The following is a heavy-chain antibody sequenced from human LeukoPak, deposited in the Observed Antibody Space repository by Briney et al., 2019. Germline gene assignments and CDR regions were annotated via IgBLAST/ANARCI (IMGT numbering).Heavy chain of an antibody. Sequence: ASVKVSCKASGYTFTSYDINWVRQATGQGLEWMGWMNPISGNTGSAQKFQGRVTMTRDTSISTAYMELSRLRSDDTAVYYCARDRDPYCSGGSCYVLGWFDPWGQGTLVTVSS. CDR1: GYTFTSYD. CDR3: ARDRDPYCSGGSCYVLGWFDP. CDR2: MNPISGNT. D-gene: IGHD2-15*01. J-gene: IGHJ5*02. V-gene: IGHV1-8*01.